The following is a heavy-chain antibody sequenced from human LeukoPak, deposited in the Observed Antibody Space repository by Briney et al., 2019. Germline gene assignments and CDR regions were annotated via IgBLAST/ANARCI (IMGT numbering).Heavy chain of an antibody. CDR2: INPNSGGT. D-gene: IGHD6-13*01. Sequence: GASVKVSCKASGYTFTSYDINWVRQATGQGLEWMGWINPNSGGTNYAQKFQGWVTMTRDTSISTAYMELSRLRSDDTAVYYCARSGYSSSWYYFDYWGQGTLVTVSS. V-gene: IGHV1-2*04. CDR3: ARSGYSSSWYYFDY. CDR1: GYTFTSYD. J-gene: IGHJ4*02.